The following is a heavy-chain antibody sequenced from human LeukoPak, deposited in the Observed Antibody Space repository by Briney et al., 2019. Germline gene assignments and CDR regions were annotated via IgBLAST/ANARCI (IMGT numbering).Heavy chain of an antibody. D-gene: IGHD5-18*01. CDR3: AKDIDSYGLNGMDV. CDR2: ISWNSGSI. Sequence: PGRSLRLSCAASGFTFDDYAMHWVRQAPGKGLEWVSGISWNSGSIGYADSVKGRFTISRDNAKNSLYLQMNSLRAEDTALYYCAKDIDSYGLNGMDVWGQGTTVTVS. V-gene: IGHV3-9*01. CDR1: GFTFDDYA. J-gene: IGHJ6*02.